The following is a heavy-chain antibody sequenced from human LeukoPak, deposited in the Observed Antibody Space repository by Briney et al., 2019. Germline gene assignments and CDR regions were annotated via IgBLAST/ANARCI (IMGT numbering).Heavy chain of an antibody. J-gene: IGHJ6*03. CDR1: GGTLSSYA. V-gene: IGHV1-69*05. Sequence: SVKVSCKASGGTLSSYAISWVRQAPGQGLEWMGRIIPIFGTANYAQKFQGGVTITTDESTSTAYMELSSLRSEDTAVYYCARSAVAGFYYYYMDVWGKGTTVTVSS. CDR2: IIPIFGTA. D-gene: IGHD6-19*01. CDR3: ARSAVAGFYYYYMDV.